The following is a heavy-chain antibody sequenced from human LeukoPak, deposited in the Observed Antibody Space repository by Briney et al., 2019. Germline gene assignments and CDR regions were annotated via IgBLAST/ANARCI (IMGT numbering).Heavy chain of an antibody. CDR3: ARDGEEGAVAGTRATIIYNWFDP. Sequence: GRSLRLSCAASGFTFTIYPMHWVRQPPGKGLEWVAVTSSDESKKFYADSVKGRFTISRDNSKNTLYLQMNSLGPEDTAVYYCARDGEEGAVAGTRATIIYNWFDPWGQGTLVAVSS. CDR2: TSSDESKK. J-gene: IGHJ5*02. CDR1: GFTFTIYP. D-gene: IGHD6-19*01. V-gene: IGHV3-30-3*01.